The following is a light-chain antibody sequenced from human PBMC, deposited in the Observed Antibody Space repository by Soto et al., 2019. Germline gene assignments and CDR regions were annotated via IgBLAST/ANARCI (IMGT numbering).Light chain of an antibody. CDR1: QSVSNW. J-gene: IGKJ3*01. CDR2: SAS. V-gene: IGKV1-12*01. Sequence: DIQMTQSPSFVSASVGDRVTITCRASQSVSNWLAWYQQRPGKAPKLLIHSASTLRSGVPARFSGSGSGTEFTLTIASLQPEDDATYYCPQASYFPFTFGPGTKVAI. CDR3: PQASYFPFT.